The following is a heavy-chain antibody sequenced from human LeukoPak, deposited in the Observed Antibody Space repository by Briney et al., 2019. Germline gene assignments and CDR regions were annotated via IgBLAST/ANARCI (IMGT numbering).Heavy chain of an antibody. D-gene: IGHD2-15*01. J-gene: IGHJ4*02. CDR3: AKVRPVLPVGDFDY. Sequence: GGSLRLSCAASGFTFSTYAMSWVRQAPGKGLEWVSGISGSGGSTYYADSVKGRFTISRDNSKNTLYLQMNSLRAEATAVYYCAKVRPVLPVGDFDYWGQGTLVAVSS. CDR2: ISGSGGST. V-gene: IGHV3-23*01. CDR1: GFTFSTYA.